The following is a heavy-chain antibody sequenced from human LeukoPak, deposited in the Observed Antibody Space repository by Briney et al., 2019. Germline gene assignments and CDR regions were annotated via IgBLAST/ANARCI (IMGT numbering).Heavy chain of an antibody. Sequence: PGGSLRLSCAASGFTFTNYYMTWLRQAPGKGLEWVAYINPGTNIVNYADSVKGRFTVSRDNAERSLYLHMNSLRAEDTAVYYCTRDPRLCDHWGQGTLVTVSS. CDR2: INPGTNIV. CDR3: TRDPRLCDH. D-gene: IGHD2/OR15-2a*01. V-gene: IGHV3-11*01. J-gene: IGHJ5*02. CDR1: GFTFTNYY.